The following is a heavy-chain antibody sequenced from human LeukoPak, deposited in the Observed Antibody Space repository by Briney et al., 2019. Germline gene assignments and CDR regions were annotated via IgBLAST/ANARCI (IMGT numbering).Heavy chain of an antibody. CDR2: ISSDGNDY. CDR1: GFTFSSYG. Sequence: GSLRLSCAASGFTFSSYGLHWVRQAPGKGLEWLAVISSDGNDYHYADSVRGRFTISRDNAKNSLYLQINSLRAEDTAVYYCAREGAHMYAFDIWGQGTMVTVSS. J-gene: IGHJ3*02. D-gene: IGHD2-21*01. CDR3: AREGAHMYAFDI. V-gene: IGHV3-30*03.